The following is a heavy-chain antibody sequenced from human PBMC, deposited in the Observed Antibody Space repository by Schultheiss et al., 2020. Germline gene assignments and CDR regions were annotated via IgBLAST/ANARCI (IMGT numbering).Heavy chain of an antibody. CDR3: ATDRYYYGMDV. Sequence: SETLSLTCAVYGGSFSGYYWSWIRQPPGKGLEWIGEINHSGSTNYNPSLKSRVTISVDTSKNQFSLKLSSVTAADTAVYYCATDRYYYGMDVWGQGTTVNVSS. V-gene: IGHV4-34*01. J-gene: IGHJ6*02. CDR1: GGSFSGYY. CDR2: INHSGST.